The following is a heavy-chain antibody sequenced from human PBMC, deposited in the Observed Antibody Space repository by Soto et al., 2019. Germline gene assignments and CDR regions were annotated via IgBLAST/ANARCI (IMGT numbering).Heavy chain of an antibody. CDR1: GFTFSSYA. J-gene: IGHJ6*03. Sequence: GGSLRLSCAASGFTFSSYAMHWVRQAPGKGLEYVSAISSNGGSTYYANSVKGRFTISRDNSKNTLYLQMGSLRAEDMAVYYCARGGTENYDFWSGYYYYYYMDVWGKGTTVTVSS. D-gene: IGHD3-3*01. CDR2: ISSNGGST. V-gene: IGHV3-64*01. CDR3: ARGGTENYDFWSGYYYYYYMDV.